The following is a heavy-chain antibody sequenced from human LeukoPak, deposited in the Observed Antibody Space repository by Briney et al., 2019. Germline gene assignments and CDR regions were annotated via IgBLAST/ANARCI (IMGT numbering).Heavy chain of an antibody. CDR2: THYSGTT. CDR1: GASISSYR. Sequence: SETLSLTCTVSGASISSYRWSWIRQPPGRGLEWIGYTHYSGTTNYNPSLRSRLTMSVDTSKNQFSLKLTSVTAADTAVYYCLTVDATMGVDYWGQGTLVTVSS. J-gene: IGHJ4*02. D-gene: IGHD5-18*01. V-gene: IGHV4-59*08. CDR3: LTVDATMGVDY.